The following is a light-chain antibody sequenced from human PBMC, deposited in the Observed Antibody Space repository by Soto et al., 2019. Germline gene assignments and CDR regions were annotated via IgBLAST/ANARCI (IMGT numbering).Light chain of an antibody. CDR2: DAS. V-gene: IGKV1-33*01. J-gene: IGKJ3*01. CDR1: QDISNY. CDR3: QQYDNLPFT. Sequence: DIQMPQSPSSLSASVGDRVTITCQASQDISNYLNWYQQKPGKAPKLLIYDASNLETGVPSRFSGSGSGTDFTFTISSLQPEDIATYYCQQYDNLPFTFGPGTKVDI.